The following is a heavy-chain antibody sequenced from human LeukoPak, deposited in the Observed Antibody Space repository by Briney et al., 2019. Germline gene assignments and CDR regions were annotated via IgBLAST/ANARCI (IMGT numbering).Heavy chain of an antibody. D-gene: IGHD3-22*01. J-gene: IGHJ4*02. Sequence: SVKVSCKASGGTFSSYAISWVRQAPGQGLEWMGGIIPIFGTANYAQKFQGRVTITTDESTRTAYMELSSLRSEDTAVYYCARSGRYYDSSGYSPFDFWGQGTLVTVSS. CDR3: ARSGRYYDSSGYSPFDF. CDR2: IIPIFGTA. V-gene: IGHV1-69*05. CDR1: GGTFSSYA.